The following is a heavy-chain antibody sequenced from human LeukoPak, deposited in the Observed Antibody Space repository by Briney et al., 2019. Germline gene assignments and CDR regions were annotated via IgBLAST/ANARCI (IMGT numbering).Heavy chain of an antibody. J-gene: IGHJ4*02. CDR2: ISSSGSTI. D-gene: IGHD3-22*01. CDR1: GFTFSDYY. V-gene: IGHV3-11*01. CDR3: ARVSRYYDSSGYYLDERYFDY. Sequence: PGGSLRLSCAASGFTFSDYYMSWIRQAPGKGLEWVSYISSSGSTIYYADSVKGRFTISRDNAKNSLYLQMNSLRAEDTAVYYCARVSRYYDSSGYYLDERYFDYWGQGTLVTVSS.